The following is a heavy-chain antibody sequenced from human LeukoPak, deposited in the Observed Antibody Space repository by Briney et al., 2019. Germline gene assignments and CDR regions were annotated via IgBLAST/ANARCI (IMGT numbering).Heavy chain of an antibody. CDR3: ARGEVLLWFGESESGYYYGMDV. CDR2: ISSSSSYI. D-gene: IGHD3-10*01. CDR1: GFTFSSYS. J-gene: IGHJ6*04. V-gene: IGHV3-21*01. Sequence: GGSLRLSCAASGFTFSSYSMNWVRQAPGKGLEWVSSISSSSSYIYYADSVKGRFTISRDNAKNSLYLQMNSPRAEDTAVYYCARGEVLLWFGESESGYYYGMDVWGKGTTVTVSS.